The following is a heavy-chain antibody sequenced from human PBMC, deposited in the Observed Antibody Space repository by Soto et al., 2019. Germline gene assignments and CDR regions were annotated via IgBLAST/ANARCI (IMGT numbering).Heavy chain of an antibody. CDR2: IYYNGDT. D-gene: IGHD3-22*01. V-gene: IGHV4-59*01. CDR1: GGSISSYY. Sequence: ETLSLTCTVSGGSISSYYWIWIRQSPGNGLEWIGYIYYNGDTNYNPSLKNRITISVDTSKNQFSLRLSSVNAAETAVYYCARAGYYDSTTYYYLFHHWGQGSMVTVYS. CDR3: ARAGYYDSTTYYYLFHH. J-gene: IGHJ4*02.